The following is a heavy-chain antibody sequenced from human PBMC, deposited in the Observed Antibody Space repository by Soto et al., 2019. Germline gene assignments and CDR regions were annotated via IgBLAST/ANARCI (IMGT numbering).Heavy chain of an antibody. CDR3: ARGGYYDSSGSRNYQYYGMDV. CDR2: ISPYNDDT. J-gene: IGHJ6*02. CDR1: GYSFSSYG. V-gene: IGHV1-18*01. Sequence: QAQLVQSGAEVKKPGASVKVSCKASGYSFSSYGISWVRQAPGQGLEWLGWISPYNDDTRSAQKLQGRVTMTTDTSTRTAYMALRSLTSDDTALYFCARGGYYDSSGSRNYQYYGMDVCGQGNTVTVSS. D-gene: IGHD3-22*01.